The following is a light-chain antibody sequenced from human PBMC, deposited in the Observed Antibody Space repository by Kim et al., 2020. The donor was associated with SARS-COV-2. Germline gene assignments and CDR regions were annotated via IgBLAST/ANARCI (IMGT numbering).Light chain of an antibody. J-gene: IGKJ4*01. CDR2: DAS. CDR3: QQRSNWPT. V-gene: IGKV3-11*01. Sequence: SSSPGDRATLSYRASQSVSSYLAWYQPKPGQAPRLLIYDASNRATGIPARFSGSGSGTDFTLTISSLEPEDFAVYYCQQRSNWPTFGGGTKVDIK. CDR1: QSVSSY.